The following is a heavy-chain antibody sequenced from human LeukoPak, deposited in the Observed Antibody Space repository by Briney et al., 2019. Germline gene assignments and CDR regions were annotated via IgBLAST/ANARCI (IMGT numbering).Heavy chain of an antibody. CDR3: AKDPERWLQWIFDY. Sequence: TGGSLRLSCAASGFTFSSYAMSWVRQAPGKRLEWVSATSGSGGSTYYADSVKGRFTISRDNSKNTLYLQMNSLRAEDTAVYYSAKDPERWLQWIFDYWGQGTLVTVSS. V-gene: IGHV3-23*01. CDR1: GFTFSSYA. D-gene: IGHD5-24*01. J-gene: IGHJ4*02. CDR2: TSGSGGST.